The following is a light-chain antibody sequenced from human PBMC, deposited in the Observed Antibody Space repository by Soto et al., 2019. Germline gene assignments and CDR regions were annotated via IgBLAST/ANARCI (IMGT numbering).Light chain of an antibody. CDR1: QSLVHSDGNTY. CDR3: LQGTHWPYT. V-gene: IGKV2-30*02. J-gene: IGKJ2*01. Sequence: DVVMTQSPLSLPVTLGQPASISCRSSQSLVHSDGNTYLNWFQQRPGQSPRRLISKVSNRDSGGPNRFSGSASGTDFTLKISRVEAEDVGVYYCLQGTHWPYTFGQGTKLEIK. CDR2: KVS.